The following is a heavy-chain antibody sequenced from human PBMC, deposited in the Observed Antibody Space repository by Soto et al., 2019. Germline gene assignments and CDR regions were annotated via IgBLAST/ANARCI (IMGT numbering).Heavy chain of an antibody. CDR1: GYSFTGSS. J-gene: IGHJ2*01. D-gene: IGHD3-3*02. CDR2: INPNSGGT. V-gene: IGHV1-2*02. Sequence: QVQLVPSGAEVQKPGASVKVSCKASGYSFTGSSMHWVRQAPGQGLEWMGWINPNSGGTSYAQKFQGRVTMTRDTSISTAYMELSRLRSDDTAVYYCARDSLLGFDLWGRGTLVTVSS. CDR3: ARDSLLGFDL.